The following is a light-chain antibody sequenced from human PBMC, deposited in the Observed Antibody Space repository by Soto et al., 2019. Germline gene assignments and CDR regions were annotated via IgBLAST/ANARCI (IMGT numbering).Light chain of an antibody. CDR1: QSISSW. CDR3: QQYNSYSFA. V-gene: IGKV1-5*01. J-gene: IGKJ3*01. CDR2: DAS. Sequence: DIQMTQSPSTLSASVGDRVTITCRASQSISSWLAWYQQKPGKAPKLLIYDASSLESGVPSRFSGSGSGTEFTLTISSLQPDDFAAYYCQQYNSYSFAFVPGTKVDIK.